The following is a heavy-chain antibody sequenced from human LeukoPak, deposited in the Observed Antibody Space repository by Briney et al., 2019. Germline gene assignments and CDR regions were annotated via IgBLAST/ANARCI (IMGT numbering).Heavy chain of an antibody. D-gene: IGHD6-6*01. J-gene: IGHJ4*02. Sequence: GGSLRLSCAASGFTFSSYCMHWVRQAPGKGLVWDSRINSDGSSTGYADSVKGRFTISRDNAKNSLYLQMNSLRAEDTAVYYCARDPLMAARPISDGYWGQGTLVTVSS. CDR1: GFTFSSYC. CDR2: INSDGSST. CDR3: ARDPLMAARPISDGY. V-gene: IGHV3-74*01.